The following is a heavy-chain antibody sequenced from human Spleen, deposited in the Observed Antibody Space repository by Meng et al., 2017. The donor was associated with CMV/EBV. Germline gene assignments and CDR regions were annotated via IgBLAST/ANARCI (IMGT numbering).Heavy chain of an antibody. J-gene: IGHJ4*02. CDR1: GVSFTSRT. CDR3: ARNKGEQLEPFFFDY. D-gene: IGHD1-1*01. Sequence: SGVSFTSRTIGWVRQAPGQGLEWMGGIIPVFGTTKYAQKFQGRVTITTEESTSTAYMELRSLKFEDTAVYYCARNKGEQLEPFFFDYWGQGTLVTVSS. CDR2: IIPVFGTT. V-gene: IGHV1-69*05.